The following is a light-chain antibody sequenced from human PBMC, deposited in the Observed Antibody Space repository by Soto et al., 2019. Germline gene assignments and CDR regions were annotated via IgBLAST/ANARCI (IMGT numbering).Light chain of an antibody. J-gene: IGKJ1*01. Sequence: DIVMTQSPDSLAVSLGERATINCKSSQSVLYYSNNKNYLAWYQQKPGQPPKLLIYWASTRESGVPDRFSGSESGTDFTLTISSLQAEDVAVYSCQQYYGSPWTFGQGTKVEIK. CDR1: QSVLYYSNNKNY. CDR3: QQYYGSPWT. V-gene: IGKV4-1*01. CDR2: WAS.